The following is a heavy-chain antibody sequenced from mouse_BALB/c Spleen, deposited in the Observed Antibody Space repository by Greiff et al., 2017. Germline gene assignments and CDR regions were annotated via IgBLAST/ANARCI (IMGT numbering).Heavy chain of an antibody. CDR3: ARQEDSSGYYYAMDY. CDR1: GFTFSSYG. V-gene: IGHV5-6*01. J-gene: IGHJ4*01. Sequence: EVKLVESGGDLVKPGGSLKLSCAASGFTFSSYGMSWVRQTPDKRLEWVATISSGGSYTYYPDSVKGRFTISRDNAKNTLYLQMSSLKSEDTAMYYCARQEDSSGYYYAMDYWGQGTSVTVSS. D-gene: IGHD3-2*02. CDR2: ISSGGSYT.